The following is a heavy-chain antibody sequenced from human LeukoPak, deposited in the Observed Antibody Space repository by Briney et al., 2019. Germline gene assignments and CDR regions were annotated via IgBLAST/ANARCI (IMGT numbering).Heavy chain of an antibody. V-gene: IGHV1-2*02. Sequence: ASVKVSCKASGYTFTGYYMHWVRQAPGLGLEWMGWINPNSGGTNYAQKFQGRVTMTRDTSISTAYMELSSLRSEDTAVYYCASSPGGNGEGYYFDYWGQGTLVTVSS. CDR3: ASSPGGNGEGYYFDY. D-gene: IGHD4-23*01. CDR1: GYTFTGYY. CDR2: INPNSGGT. J-gene: IGHJ4*02.